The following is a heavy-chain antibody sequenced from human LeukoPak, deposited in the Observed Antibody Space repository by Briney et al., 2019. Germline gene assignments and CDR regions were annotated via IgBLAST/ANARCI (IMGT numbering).Heavy chain of an antibody. CDR3: ARLWDSSSSLDY. CDR1: GGSISNHY. V-gene: IGHV4-59*08. D-gene: IGHD6-6*01. J-gene: IGHJ4*02. CDR2: IYYSGGT. Sequence: SETLSLTCTVSGGSISNHYWSWIRQPPGKGLGLEWIGYIYYSGGTNYNPSLKSRVTISIDTSKNQVSLKLSSVTAADTAVYYCARLWDSSSSLDYWGQGTLVTVSS.